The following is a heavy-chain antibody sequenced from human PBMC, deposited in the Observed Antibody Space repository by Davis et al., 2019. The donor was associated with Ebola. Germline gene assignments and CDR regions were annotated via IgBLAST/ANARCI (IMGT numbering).Heavy chain of an antibody. CDR2: ISYDGTNK. CDR3: AKDTSNVWFDV. CDR1: GFTFSSYA. D-gene: IGHD6-19*01. V-gene: IGHV3-30-3*01. J-gene: IGHJ3*01. Sequence: GESLKISCAASGFTFSSYAMHWVRQAPGKGLEWVAGISYDGTNKYYGDSVKGRFTISRDNSKNTLHLQMNSLRVEDTAIYYCAKDTSNVWFDVWGQGTMVTVAS.